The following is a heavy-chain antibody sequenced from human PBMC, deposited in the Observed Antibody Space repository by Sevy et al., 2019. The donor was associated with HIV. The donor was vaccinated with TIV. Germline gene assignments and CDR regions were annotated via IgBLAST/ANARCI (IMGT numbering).Heavy chain of an antibody. J-gene: IGHJ4*02. D-gene: IGHD3-16*02. Sequence: SETLSLTCAVYGGSFSGYYWSWIRQPPGKGLEWIGEINHSGSTNYNPSLKSRVTISVDTSKNQFSLKLSSVTAADTAVYYCARGGRDYDYVWGSYRYASYYFDYWGQGTLVTVSS. CDR1: GGSFSGYY. CDR3: ARGGRDYDYVWGSYRYASYYFDY. V-gene: IGHV4-34*01. CDR2: INHSGST.